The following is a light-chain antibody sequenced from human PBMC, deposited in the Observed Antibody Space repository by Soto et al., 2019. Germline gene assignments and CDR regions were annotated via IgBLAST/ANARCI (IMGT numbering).Light chain of an antibody. V-gene: IGLV2-14*01. CDR2: EVS. CDR3: IPXTSSSTSDV. Sequence: QSSLTQPASVSGSPEQSITISCTGTSSDVCGYNYFAWYQQHPGKFPRIMIYEVSNRPSGVSNRFSGSKSGSTASLTISGLQAEDEADYYCIPXTSSSTSDVFGXGXK. J-gene: IGLJ1*01. CDR1: SSDVCGYNY.